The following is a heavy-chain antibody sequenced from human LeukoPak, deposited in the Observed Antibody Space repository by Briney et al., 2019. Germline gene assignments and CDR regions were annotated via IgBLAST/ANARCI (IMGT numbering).Heavy chain of an antibody. D-gene: IGHD5-18*01. CDR1: GGTFSSYA. Sequence: SVKVSCRASGGTFSSYAISWVRQAPGQGLEWMGGIISIFGTANYAQKFQGRVTITADESTSTAYMELSSLRSEDTAVYYCARGNVDTAMADAFDIWGQGTMVTVSS. CDR2: IISIFGTA. V-gene: IGHV1-69*13. J-gene: IGHJ3*02. CDR3: ARGNVDTAMADAFDI.